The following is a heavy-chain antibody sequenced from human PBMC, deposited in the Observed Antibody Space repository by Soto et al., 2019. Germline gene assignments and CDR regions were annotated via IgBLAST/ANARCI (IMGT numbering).Heavy chain of an antibody. CDR2: IYYTGIT. V-gene: IGHV4-61*05. Sequence: SETLSLTCTVSGGSISSSSYYWGWIRQPPGKGLEWIGYIYYTGITNYNPSLKRRVTMSLDTSKNRLSLQLDSVTAADTAVYYCARALDYDFWGGRNWFDPWGQGTLVTVSS. CDR1: GGSISSSSYY. D-gene: IGHD3-3*01. CDR3: ARALDYDFWGGRNWFDP. J-gene: IGHJ5*02.